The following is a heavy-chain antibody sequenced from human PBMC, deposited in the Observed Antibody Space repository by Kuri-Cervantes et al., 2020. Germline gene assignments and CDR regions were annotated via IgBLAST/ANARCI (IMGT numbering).Heavy chain of an antibody. Sequence: GSLRLSCIVSGGSISSYYWSWIRQPPGKGLEWIGYIYYSGSTNYNPSLKSRVTISVDTSKNQFSLKLSSVTAEDTAVYYCARAGQVDSYLTRFDYWGQGTLVTVSS. D-gene: IGHD5-18*01. J-gene: IGHJ4*02. CDR2: IYYSGST. V-gene: IGHV4-59*12. CDR1: GGSISSYY. CDR3: ARAGQVDSYLTRFDY.